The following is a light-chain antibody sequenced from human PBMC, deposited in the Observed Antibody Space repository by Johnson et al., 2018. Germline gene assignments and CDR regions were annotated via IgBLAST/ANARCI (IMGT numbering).Light chain of an antibody. CDR3: GTWDSSLSAGNV. J-gene: IGLJ1*01. V-gene: IGLV1-51*02. CDR2: ENN. Sequence: QSVLTQPPSVSAAPGQKVTISCSGSSTNIGNNYVSWYQQLPGTAPKLLIYENNKRPSGIPDRFSGSKSGTSATLGITGIQTGDAADYYCGTWDSSLSAGNVFGTGTKVTVL. CDR1: STNIGNNY.